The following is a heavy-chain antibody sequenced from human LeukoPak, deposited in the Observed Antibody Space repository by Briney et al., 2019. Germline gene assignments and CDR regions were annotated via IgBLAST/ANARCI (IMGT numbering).Heavy chain of an antibody. CDR2: LLYDGSNK. J-gene: IGHJ3*02. Sequence: GSLRLSCASSGFTFSNFAIQWVRQAPSKGLGGVAVLLYDGSNKYYADSVKGRFTISRDNSKNTLYLQMNSLRAEDTAVYYCARDRVSSIAAQRDAFDIWGQGTMVTVSS. V-gene: IGHV3-30-3*01. CDR1: GFTFSNFA. D-gene: IGHD6-6*01. CDR3: ARDRVSSIAAQRDAFDI.